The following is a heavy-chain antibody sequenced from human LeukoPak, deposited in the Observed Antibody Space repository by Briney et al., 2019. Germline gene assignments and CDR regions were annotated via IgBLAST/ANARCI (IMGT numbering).Heavy chain of an antibody. CDR2: ISAYNGNT. CDR3: ARDRFLYYDSSGYPGLSDY. J-gene: IGHJ4*02. V-gene: IGHV1-18*01. D-gene: IGHD3-22*01. CDR1: GYTFTSYG. Sequence: ASVKVSCKASGYTFTSYGISWVRRAPGQGLEWMGWISAYNGNTNYAQKLQGRVTMTTDTSTSTAYMELRSLRSDDTAVYYYARDRFLYYDSSGYPGLSDYWGQGTLVTVSS.